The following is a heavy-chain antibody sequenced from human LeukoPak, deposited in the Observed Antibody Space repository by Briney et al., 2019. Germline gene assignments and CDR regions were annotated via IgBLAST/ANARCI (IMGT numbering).Heavy chain of an antibody. CDR1: GGSISSGGYY. CDR3: ASSPNYDSSGYLTT. V-gene: IGHV4-39*07. CDR2: INHSGST. J-gene: IGHJ5*02. Sequence: SETLSLTCTVSGGSISSGGYYWSWIRQPPGKGLEWLGEINHSGSTNYNPSLKNRVTISVDTSKNQFSLKLSSVTAADTAVYYCASSPNYDSSGYLTTWGQGTLVTVSS. D-gene: IGHD3-22*01.